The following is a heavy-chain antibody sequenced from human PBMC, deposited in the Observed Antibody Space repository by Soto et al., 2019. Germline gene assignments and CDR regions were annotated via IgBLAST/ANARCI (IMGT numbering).Heavy chain of an antibody. CDR1: GGSFSGYY. V-gene: IGHV4-34*01. D-gene: IGHD3-10*01. CDR3: ARGRRRVRGVAPFDP. Sequence: SETLSLTCAVYGGSFSGYYWSWIRQPPGKGLEWIGEINHSGSTNYNPSLKSRVTISVDTSKNQFSLKLSSVTAADTAVYYCARGRRRVRGVAPFDPWGQGTLVTVSS. J-gene: IGHJ5*02. CDR2: INHSGST.